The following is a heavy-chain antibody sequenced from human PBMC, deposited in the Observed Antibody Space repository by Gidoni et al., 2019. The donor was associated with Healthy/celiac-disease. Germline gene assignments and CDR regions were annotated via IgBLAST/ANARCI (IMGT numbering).Heavy chain of an antibody. CDR1: GYSFTSYW. V-gene: IGHV5-51*01. CDR3: ARLPLSSPAYCSGGSCYSFVGAFDI. J-gene: IGHJ3*02. CDR2: IYPGDSDT. D-gene: IGHD2-15*01. Sequence: EVQLVQSGAEVKKPGESLTISCQGSGYSFTSYWFCWVRQMPGKGLEWMGIIYPGDSDTRYSPSFQGQVTISADKSISTAYLQWSSLKASDTAMYYCARLPLSSPAYCSGGSCYSFVGAFDIWGQGTMVTVSS.